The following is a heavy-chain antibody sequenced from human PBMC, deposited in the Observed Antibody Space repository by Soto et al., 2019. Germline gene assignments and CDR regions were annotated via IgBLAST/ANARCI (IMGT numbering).Heavy chain of an antibody. CDR1: GYSINSDDY. V-gene: IGHV4-38-2*02. Sequence: ETLSLTCTVSGYSINSDDYWGRIRQPPGKGLEWIASIYHSVSTFYNPSLRSRVTISIDTSKNQFSLRLTAVTAADTAMYYCARGIAALTWSWFDPWGQGALVTVSS. D-gene: IGHD6-13*01. CDR2: IYHSVST. CDR3: ARGIAALTWSWFDP. J-gene: IGHJ5*02.